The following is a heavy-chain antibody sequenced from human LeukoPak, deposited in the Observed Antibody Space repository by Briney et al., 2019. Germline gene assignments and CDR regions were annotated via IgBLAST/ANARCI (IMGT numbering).Heavy chain of an antibody. CDR3: ARDRREQYCSGGSCYSALGFFDY. D-gene: IGHD2-15*01. V-gene: IGHV4-59*01. CDR2: IYYSGST. CDR1: GGSISSYY. Sequence: PSETLSLTCTVSGGSISSYYWSWIRQPPGKGLEWIGYIYYSGSTNYNPSLKSRVTISVDTSKNRFSLKLSSVTAADTAVYYCARDRREQYCSGGSCYSALGFFDYWGQGTLVTVSS. J-gene: IGHJ4*02.